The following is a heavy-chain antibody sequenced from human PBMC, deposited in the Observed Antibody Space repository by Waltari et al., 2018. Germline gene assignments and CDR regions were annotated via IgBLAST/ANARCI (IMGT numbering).Heavy chain of an antibody. CDR3: ARDFRGSSSWYTYGMDV. J-gene: IGHJ6*02. D-gene: IGHD6-13*01. V-gene: IGHV3-21*01. Sequence: EVQLVESGGGLVKPGGSLRLSCAASGFTFSSYSMNWVRQAPGKGLEWVSSISSSSSYIDYADSVKGRFTSSRDNAKNSLYLQMNSLRAEDTAVYYCARDFRGSSSWYTYGMDVWGQGTTVTVSS. CDR2: ISSSSSYI. CDR1: GFTFSSYS.